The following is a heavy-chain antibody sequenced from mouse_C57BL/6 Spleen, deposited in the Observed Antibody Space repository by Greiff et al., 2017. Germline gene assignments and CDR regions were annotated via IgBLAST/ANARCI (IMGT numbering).Heavy chain of an antibody. V-gene: IGHV1-69*01. Sequence: VQLQQPGAELVMPGASVKLSCKASGYTFTSYWMHWVKQRPGQGLEWIGEIDPSDSYTNYNQKFKGKSTLTVDKSSSTAYMQLSSLTSEDSAVYYCARYAAQATSFAYWGQGTLVTVSA. CDR1: GYTFTSYW. CDR3: ARYAAQATSFAY. D-gene: IGHD3-2*02. J-gene: IGHJ3*01. CDR2: IDPSDSYT.